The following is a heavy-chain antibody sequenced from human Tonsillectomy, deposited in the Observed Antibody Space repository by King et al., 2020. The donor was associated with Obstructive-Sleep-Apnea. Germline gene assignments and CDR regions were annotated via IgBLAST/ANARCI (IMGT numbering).Heavy chain of an antibody. V-gene: IGHV3-30*04. CDR2: ISYDGSNK. D-gene: IGHD2-8*01. J-gene: IGHJ6*02. CDR3: ARGCKGKVYGCYGMDV. Sequence: VQLVESGGGVVQPGRSLRLSCAASGFTFSSYAMHWVRQAPGKGLEWVAVISYDGSNKYYADSVKGRFTLSRDNSKNTLYLQMNSLRPEDTAVYYCARGCKGKVYGCYGMDVWGQGTTVTVSS. CDR1: GFTFSSYA.